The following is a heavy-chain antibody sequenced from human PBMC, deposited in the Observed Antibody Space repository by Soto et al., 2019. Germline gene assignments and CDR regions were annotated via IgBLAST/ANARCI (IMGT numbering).Heavy chain of an antibody. CDR2: ISGSGGST. V-gene: IGHV3-23*01. CDR3: AKDGFYTAMVHYYGIDV. J-gene: IGHJ6*02. D-gene: IGHD5-18*01. CDR1: GFTFSSYA. Sequence: GGSLRLSCAASGFTFSSYAMSWVRQAPGKGLEWVSAISGSGGSTYYADSVKGRFTISRDNSKNTLYLQMNSLRAEDTAVYYCAKDGFYTAMVHYYGIDVWGQGTTVTVSS.